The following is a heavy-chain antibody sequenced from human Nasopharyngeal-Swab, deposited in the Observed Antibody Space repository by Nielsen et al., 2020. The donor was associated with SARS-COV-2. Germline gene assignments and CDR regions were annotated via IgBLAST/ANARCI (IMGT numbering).Heavy chain of an antibody. D-gene: IGHD3-10*01. CDR3: ARDTAAVWFGDLYGMDV. J-gene: IGHJ6*02. V-gene: IGHV3-11*06. Sequence: GGSLRLSCAASGFTFSDYYMSWIRQAPGKGLEWVSYISSSSSYTNYADSVKGRFTISRDNAKNSLYLQMNSLRAEDTAVYYCARDTAAVWFGDLYGMDVWGQGTTVTAPS. CDR1: GFTFSDYY. CDR2: ISSSSSYT.